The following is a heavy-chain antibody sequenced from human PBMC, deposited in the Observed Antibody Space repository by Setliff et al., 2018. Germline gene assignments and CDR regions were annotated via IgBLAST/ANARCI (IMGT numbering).Heavy chain of an antibody. J-gene: IGHJ3*02. D-gene: IGHD2-2*01. CDR2: IYHSGSS. Sequence: PSETLSLTCAVSANTLSTSYYWGWVRQPPGKGLEWIGSIYHSGSSYYNSSLRSRVTISVDTSKNQFSLILRSVTAADTAVYYCARGRMRGSCSGPSCTYDPFDIWGQGTPVTVSS. V-gene: IGHV4-38-2*01. CDR1: ANTLSTSYY. CDR3: ARGRMRGSCSGPSCTYDPFDI.